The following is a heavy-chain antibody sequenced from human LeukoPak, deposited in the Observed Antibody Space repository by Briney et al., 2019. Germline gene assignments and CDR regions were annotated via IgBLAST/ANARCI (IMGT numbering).Heavy chain of an antibody. Sequence: SETLSLTCTVSGGSISTSSYYWGWIRQPPGKGLEWIGSIYYSGSTYYNPPLKSRVTISVDTSNNQVSLKLSSVTAADTAVYHCARHLPRWDYDSSGYFPGENDYWGQGTPVTVSS. CDR3: ARHLPRWDYDSSGYFPGENDY. J-gene: IGHJ4*02. V-gene: IGHV4-39*01. D-gene: IGHD3-22*01. CDR1: GGSISTSSYY. CDR2: IYYSGST.